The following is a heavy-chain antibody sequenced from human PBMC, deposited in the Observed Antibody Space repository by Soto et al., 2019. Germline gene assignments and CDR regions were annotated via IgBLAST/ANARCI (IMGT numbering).Heavy chain of an antibody. CDR2: ISSSSSTI. V-gene: IGHV3-48*01. CDR3: AGPSYRNPGNPDYGDFQSTLVYFDL. Sequence: EVQLVESGGGLVQPGGSLRLSCAASGFTFSSYSMNWVRQAPGKGLEWFSYISSSSSTIYYADSVKGRFTISRDNAKNSLYLQMNSLRAEDTAVYYCAGPSYRNPGNPDYGDFQSTLVYFDLWGRGTLVTVSS. CDR1: GFTFSSYS. J-gene: IGHJ2*01. D-gene: IGHD4-17*01.